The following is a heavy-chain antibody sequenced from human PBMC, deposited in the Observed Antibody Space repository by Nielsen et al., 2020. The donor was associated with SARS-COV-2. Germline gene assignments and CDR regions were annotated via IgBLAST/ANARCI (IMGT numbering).Heavy chain of an antibody. CDR3: AKVPRFCSGTSCLNFDY. D-gene: IGHD2-2*01. CDR2: ISGSGGST. Sequence: GGSLRLSCAASGFTFSSYAMSWVRQAPGKGLEWVSAISGSGGSTYYADSVKGRFTISRDNSKNTLYLQMNSLRAEDTAVYYCAKVPRFCSGTSCLNFDYWGQGTLVTVSS. CDR1: GFTFSSYA. J-gene: IGHJ4*02. V-gene: IGHV3-23*01.